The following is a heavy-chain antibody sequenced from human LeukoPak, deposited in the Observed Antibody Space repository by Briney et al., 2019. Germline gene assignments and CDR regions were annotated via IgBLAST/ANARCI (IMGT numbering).Heavy chain of an antibody. CDR1: GYTFTGYY. D-gene: IGHD6-6*01. CDR2: INPNSGGT. Sequence: ASVKASCKASGYTFTGYYMLWVRQAPGQRLEWMGRINPNSGGTNYAQKFQGRVTMTRDTSISTAYMELSRLRSDDTAVYYCAREEGKQLDENWFDPWGQGTLVTVSS. V-gene: IGHV1-2*06. J-gene: IGHJ5*02. CDR3: AREEGKQLDENWFDP.